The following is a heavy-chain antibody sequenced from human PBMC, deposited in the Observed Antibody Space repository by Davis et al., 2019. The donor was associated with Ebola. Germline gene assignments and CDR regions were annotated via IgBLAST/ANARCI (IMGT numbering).Heavy chain of an antibody. CDR2: ISYDGSNK. J-gene: IGHJ5*02. CDR1: GFTFSSYA. CDR3: ARDRAYDFWSGYYYWFDP. V-gene: IGHV3-30-3*01. D-gene: IGHD3-3*01. Sequence: GESLKISCAASGFTFSSYAMHWVRQAPGKGLEWVAVISYDGSNKYYADSVKGRFTISRDNSKNTLYLQMNSLRAEDTAVYYCARDRAYDFWSGYYYWFDPWGQGTLVTVSS.